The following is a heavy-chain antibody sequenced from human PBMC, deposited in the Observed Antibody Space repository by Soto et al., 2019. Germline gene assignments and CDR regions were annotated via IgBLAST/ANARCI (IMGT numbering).Heavy chain of an antibody. J-gene: IGHJ4*02. Sequence: QVQLLQSGAEVKKPWASVKVSCTAAGDTFTSYDINWVRQATGPGLEWMGWINPNSGNTGYAQKFQGSVTMTRNTSISTAYMELSSLRSEDTAVYYCARSTTDYGDRHWGQGTLVTVSS. CDR2: INPNSGNT. V-gene: IGHV1-8*01. D-gene: IGHD4-17*01. CDR1: GDTFTSYD. CDR3: ARSTTDYGDRH.